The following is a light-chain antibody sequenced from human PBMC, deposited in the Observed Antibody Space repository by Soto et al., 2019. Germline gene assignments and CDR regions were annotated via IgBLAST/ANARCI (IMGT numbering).Light chain of an antibody. V-gene: IGKV3-15*01. Sequence: EIVMTQSPATLSVSPGERATLSCRASQSVSSNLAWYQQKPGQAPRLLIYGASTRATGIPARFSGSGSGTEFTLTISSLQSEDFAVYYCQQYNDWRPWTFGQGTKVVIK. CDR1: QSVSSN. J-gene: IGKJ1*01. CDR3: QQYNDWRPWT. CDR2: GAS.